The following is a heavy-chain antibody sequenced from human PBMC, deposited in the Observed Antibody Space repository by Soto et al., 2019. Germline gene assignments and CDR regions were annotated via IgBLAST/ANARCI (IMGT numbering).Heavy chain of an antibody. CDR3: ARGSMWFRP. CDR1: GGAFSDYC. J-gene: IGHJ5*02. Sequence: SDTLSLTCVVYGGAFSDYCWCWIRQPPGKGLEWIGEINHSGSTNYNPSLKSRVTISVDTSKNQFSLKLSSVTAADTAVYYCARGSMWFRPWGQGTLVTVS. V-gene: IGHV4-34*01. D-gene: IGHD2-21*01. CDR2: INHSGST.